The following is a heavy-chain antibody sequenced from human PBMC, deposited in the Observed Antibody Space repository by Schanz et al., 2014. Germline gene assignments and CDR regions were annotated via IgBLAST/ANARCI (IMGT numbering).Heavy chain of an antibody. CDR3: ARIGGSVFDY. V-gene: IGHV3-23*01. CDR1: GFNFSDYA. D-gene: IGHD3-10*01. CDR2: ISGGGGTT. Sequence: EVHLLDSGGGLVQPGGSLRLSCAASGFNFSDYAMCWVRQAPGKGLEWVSAISGGGGTTYYTDSVKGRFTISRDNSKTTVYLQMNSLRAEDTAVYYCARIGGSVFDYWAEGTLVTVAS. J-gene: IGHJ4*02.